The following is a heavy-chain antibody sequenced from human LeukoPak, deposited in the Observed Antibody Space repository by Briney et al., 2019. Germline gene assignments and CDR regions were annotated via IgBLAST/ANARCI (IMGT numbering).Heavy chain of an antibody. Sequence: PGGSLRLSCAASGFTFSSYSMNWVRQDPGKGTEWVSSISSSSSYIYYADSVKGRFTISRDNAKNSLYLQMNSLRAEDTAVYYCARDSDSSGYYNWFDPWGQGTLVTVSS. V-gene: IGHV3-21*01. CDR3: ARDSDSSGYYNWFDP. D-gene: IGHD3-22*01. CDR1: GFTFSSYS. J-gene: IGHJ5*02. CDR2: ISSSSSYI.